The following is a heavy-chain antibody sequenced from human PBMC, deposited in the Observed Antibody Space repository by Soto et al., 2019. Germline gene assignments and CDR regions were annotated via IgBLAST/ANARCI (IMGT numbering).Heavy chain of an antibody. D-gene: IGHD3-9*01. V-gene: IGHV3-11*01. CDR1: GFTFSDYY. CDR3: ARAEDFDWLSNWFDP. CDR2: ISSSGSTI. J-gene: IGHJ5*02. Sequence: PGGSLRLSCAASGFTFSDYYMSWIRQAPWKGLEWVSYISSSGSTIYYADSVKGRFTISRDNAKNSLYLQMNSLRAEDTAVYYCARAEDFDWLSNWFDPWGXGXLVTVSS.